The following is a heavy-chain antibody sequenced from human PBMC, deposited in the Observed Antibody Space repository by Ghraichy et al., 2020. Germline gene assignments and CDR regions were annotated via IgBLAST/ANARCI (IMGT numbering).Heavy chain of an antibody. CDR3: ATRIAVARGEDY. V-gene: IGHV3-72*01. CDR2: SRNKRNGYTK. CDR1: GFTFSDHY. D-gene: IGHD6-19*01. Sequence: GESLNISCAASGFTFSDHYVDWVRPAPGKGLEWVGRSRNKRNGYTKEYAASVEGRFTISRDDSKSSVYLQMNSLKTEDTAVYYCATRIAVARGEDYWGQGTLVTVSS. J-gene: IGHJ4*02.